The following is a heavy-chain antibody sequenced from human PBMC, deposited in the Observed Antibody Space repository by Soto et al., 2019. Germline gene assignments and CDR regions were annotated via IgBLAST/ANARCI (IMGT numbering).Heavy chain of an antibody. CDR1: GYHFTNYL. CDR2: IYPSDSDT. CDR3: ARPMGAFSTTDFTC. Sequence: PGESLKVSCKGSGYHFTNYLIGWVRQMPGKGLEWMGFIYPSDSDTRYSPSFQGQVTISADKSISTAYLQWSSLKASETTMYYCARPMGAFSTTDFTCWGQGTVVTISS. V-gene: IGHV5-51*01. J-gene: IGHJ4*02. D-gene: IGHD3-22*01.